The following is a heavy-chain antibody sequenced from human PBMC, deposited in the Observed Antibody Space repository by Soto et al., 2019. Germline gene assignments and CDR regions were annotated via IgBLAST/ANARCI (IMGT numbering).Heavy chain of an antibody. Sequence: ASVKVSWKASGYTFTSYDINWVRQATGQGLEWMGWMNPNSGNTGYAQKFQGRVTMTRNTSISTAYMELSSLRSEDTAVYYCARGQDYYDYIWGSYRYFDYWGQGILVTVSS. D-gene: IGHD3-16*02. CDR3: ARGQDYYDYIWGSYRYFDY. V-gene: IGHV1-8*01. J-gene: IGHJ4*02. CDR2: MNPNSGNT. CDR1: GYTFTSYD.